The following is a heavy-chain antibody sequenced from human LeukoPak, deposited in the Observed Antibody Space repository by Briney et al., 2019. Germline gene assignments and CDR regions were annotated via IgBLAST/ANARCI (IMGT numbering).Heavy chain of an antibody. Sequence: SVKVSCKASGYTFTSYYMHWVRQAPGQGLEWMGGIIPIFGTANYAQKFQGRVTITADESTSTAYMELSSLRSEDTAVYYCASAVPLAYCGGDCYRHAFDIWGQGTMVTVSS. CDR3: ASAVPLAYCGGDCYRHAFDI. J-gene: IGHJ3*02. CDR1: GYTFTSYY. V-gene: IGHV1-69*13. CDR2: IIPIFGTA. D-gene: IGHD2-21*02.